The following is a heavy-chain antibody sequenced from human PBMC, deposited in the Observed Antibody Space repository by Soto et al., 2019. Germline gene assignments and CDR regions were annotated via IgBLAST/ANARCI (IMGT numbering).Heavy chain of an antibody. CDR3: AAADWGHNFYYGMDV. D-gene: IGHD7-27*01. CDR2: INQSGST. J-gene: IGHJ6*02. Sequence: KPSETLSLTCAVYGGSFSGYYWSWIRQPPGKGLEWIGEINQSGSTNYKSSLKSRVTISVGTSKNQFSLKLSSVTAADTAVYYCAAADWGHNFYYGMDVWGQGTTVTVSS. V-gene: IGHV4-34*01. CDR1: GGSFSGYY.